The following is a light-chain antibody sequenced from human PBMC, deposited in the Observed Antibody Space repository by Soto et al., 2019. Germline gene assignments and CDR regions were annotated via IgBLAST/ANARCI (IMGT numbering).Light chain of an antibody. CDR1: QCINTY. Sequence: DIQMTQSPSSLSASVGDTVSITCRASQCINTYLNWYQQKPEKAPKLLIHAASSLQSGVPSRFSGSGSGTDFTLTITNLQPEDFASYYCQQSYSVPLTFGQGTRLEIK. CDR2: AAS. CDR3: QQSYSVPLT. V-gene: IGKV1-39*01. J-gene: IGKJ5*01.